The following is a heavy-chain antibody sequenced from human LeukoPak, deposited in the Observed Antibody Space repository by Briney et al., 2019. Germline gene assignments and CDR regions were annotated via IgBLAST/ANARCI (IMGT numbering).Heavy chain of an antibody. J-gene: IGHJ6*01. Sequence: GGSLRLSCAASGFTVSSNYMSWVRQAPGKGLEWVSVISSGGSTYYADSVKGRFTISRDNSKNTLYLQMNSLRAEDTAVYYCAIWGGRAAAGTYYYYGMDVWGQGTPVTVSS. CDR3: AIWGGRAAAGTYYYYGMDV. CDR2: ISSGGST. V-gene: IGHV3-53*01. D-gene: IGHD6-13*01. CDR1: GFTVSSNY.